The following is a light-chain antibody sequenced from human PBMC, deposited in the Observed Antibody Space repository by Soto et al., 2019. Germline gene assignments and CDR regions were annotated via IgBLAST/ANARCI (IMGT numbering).Light chain of an antibody. CDR2: DVT. CDR1: SSDVGAYNY. Sequence: QSALTQPRSVSGSPGQSVTISCAGTSSDVGAYNYVSWYQQHPGKAPKLMIYDVTKWPSGVPDRFSGSKSGNTASLTISGLRAEDEADYYCCSYAGNYTFIFGGGTKLTVL. V-gene: IGLV2-11*01. J-gene: IGLJ2*01. CDR3: CSYAGNYTFI.